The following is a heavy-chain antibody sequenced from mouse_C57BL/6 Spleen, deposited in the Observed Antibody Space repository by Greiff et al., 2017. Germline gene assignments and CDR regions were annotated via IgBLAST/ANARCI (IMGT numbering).Heavy chain of an antibody. J-gene: IGHJ4*01. CDR2: IYPGSGST. Sequence: QVQLKQPGAELVKPGASVKMSCKASGYTFTSYWITWVKQRPGQGLEWIGDIYPGSGSTNYNEKFKSKATLTVDTSSSTAYMQLSSLTSEDSAVYYCARHRLKNYAMDYWGQGTSVTVSS. CDR3: ARHRLKNYAMDY. CDR1: GYTFTSYW. V-gene: IGHV1-55*01.